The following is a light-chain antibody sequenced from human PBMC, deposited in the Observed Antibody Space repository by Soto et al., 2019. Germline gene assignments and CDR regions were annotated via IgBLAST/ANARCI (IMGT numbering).Light chain of an antibody. Sequence: EIQITQSPSTLSGSVGDRVTITCRASQTISSWLAWYQQKPGKAPKLLIYKASTLKSGVPSRFSGSGSGTEFTLTISSLQPDDFATYYCQHYNSYSEAFGQGTQVDIK. CDR1: QTISSW. J-gene: IGKJ1*01. CDR2: KAS. CDR3: QHYNSYSEA. V-gene: IGKV1-5*03.